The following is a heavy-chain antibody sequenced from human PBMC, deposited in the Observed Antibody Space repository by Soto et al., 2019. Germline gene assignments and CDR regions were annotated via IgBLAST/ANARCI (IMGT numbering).Heavy chain of an antibody. Sequence: QVQPGQSGAEVRKPGASVTVSCRSSGDSFKDYYIHWVRQAPGTGVWWMGWINPNGGVTKYAQKFQGWVSMTRDTSIRTVYMQLSRLRSDDTAVYYCARESGGATATLDYYYFYMDVWGTGTTVTVSS. CDR1: GDSFKDYY. CDR2: INPNGGVT. J-gene: IGHJ6*03. V-gene: IGHV1-2*04. D-gene: IGHD5-12*01. CDR3: ARESGGATATLDYYYFYMDV.